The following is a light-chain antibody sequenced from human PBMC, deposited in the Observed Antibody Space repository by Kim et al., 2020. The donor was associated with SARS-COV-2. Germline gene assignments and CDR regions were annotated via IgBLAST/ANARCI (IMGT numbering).Light chain of an antibody. CDR2: GAS. CDR1: QTVASN. J-gene: IGKJ1*01. CDR3: QQYNNWPST. Sequence: EIVMTQSPDTLSLSPGERATLSCRASQTVASNLAWYQQKPGQAPRLLIYGASTGAPGIPARFSGSGAGTEFTLSISSLQSEDFAVYYCQQYNNWPSTFGQGTKVDIK. V-gene: IGKV3-15*01.